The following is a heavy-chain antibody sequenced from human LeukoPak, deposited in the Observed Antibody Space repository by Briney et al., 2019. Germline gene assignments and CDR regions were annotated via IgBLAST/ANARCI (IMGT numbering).Heavy chain of an antibody. CDR3: AREYYYDSSGYYAY. V-gene: IGHV3-21*04. Sequence: NPGGSLRLSCAASGFTFSTYIMNWVRQTPGKGLEWVSSIGTSTSYIYYADSVKGRFTISRDNAKNSLYLEMNSLRAEDTAVYYCAREYYYDSSGYYAYWGQGTLVTVSS. D-gene: IGHD3-22*01. CDR2: IGTSTSYI. CDR1: GFTFSTYI. J-gene: IGHJ4*02.